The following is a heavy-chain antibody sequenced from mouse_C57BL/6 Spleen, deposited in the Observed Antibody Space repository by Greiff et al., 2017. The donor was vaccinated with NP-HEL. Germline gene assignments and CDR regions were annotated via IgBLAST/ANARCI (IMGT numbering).Heavy chain of an antibody. V-gene: IGHV1-54*01. CDR1: GYAFTNYL. CDR2: INPGSGGT. J-gene: IGHJ3*01. Sequence: VQLQESGAELVRPGTSVKVSCKASGYAFTNYLIEWVKQRPGQGLEWIGVINPGSGGTNYNEKFKGKATLTADKSSSTAYMQLSSLTSEDSAVCFCARSGDYDAWFAYWGQGTLVTVSA. CDR3: ARSGDYDAWFAY. D-gene: IGHD2-4*01.